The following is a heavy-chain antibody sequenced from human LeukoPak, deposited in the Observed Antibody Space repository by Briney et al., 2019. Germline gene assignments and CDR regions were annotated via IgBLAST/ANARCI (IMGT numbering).Heavy chain of an antibody. J-gene: IGHJ4*02. V-gene: IGHV3-48*03. Sequence: GGSLRLSCAASGFTFSSYEMNWVRQAPGKGLEWVSYISSSGSTIYYADSVKGQFTISRDNAKNSLYLQMNSLRAEDTAVYYCARDRGTYGSGSDFDYWGQGTLVTVSS. CDR1: GFTFSSYE. D-gene: IGHD3-10*01. CDR3: ARDRGTYGSGSDFDY. CDR2: ISSSGSTI.